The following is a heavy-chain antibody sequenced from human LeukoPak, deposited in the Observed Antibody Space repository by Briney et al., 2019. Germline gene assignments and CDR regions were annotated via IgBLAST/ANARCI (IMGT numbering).Heavy chain of an antibody. CDR3: QKTAYDILTAPAMYYFDY. V-gene: IGHV5-51*01. D-gene: IGHD3-9*01. Sequence: GESLKISCRGSGYNFTNYWIGWVRQMPGKGLEWMGIIYPGDPDTRYSPSFQGQVTISADKSISTAYLQWGGLKASDTVFFFKQKTAYDILTAPAMYYFDYWGQGTLVTVSS. CDR1: GYNFTNYW. CDR2: IYPGDPDT. J-gene: IGHJ4*02.